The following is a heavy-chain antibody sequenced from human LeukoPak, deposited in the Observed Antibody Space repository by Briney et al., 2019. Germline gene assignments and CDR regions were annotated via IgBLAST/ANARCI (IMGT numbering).Heavy chain of an antibody. D-gene: IGHD5-18*01. J-gene: IGHJ4*02. CDR3: AKEGSYGSYYFDY. CDR2: ISGSGGST. V-gene: IGHV3-23*01. Sequence: GGTLRLSCAASGFTFRSYGMSWVRQAPGKGLEWVSGISGSGGSTYYADSVKGRFTISRDNSKNTLYLQMNSLRAEDTAVYYCAKEGSYGSYYFDYWGQGTLVTVSS. CDR1: GFTFRSYG.